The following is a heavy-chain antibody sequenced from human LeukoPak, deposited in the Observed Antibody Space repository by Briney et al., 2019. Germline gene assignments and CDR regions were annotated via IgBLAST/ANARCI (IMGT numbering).Heavy chain of an antibody. Sequence: GASVKVSCTASSNTFSSYGISWVRQAPGQGLEWMGWISPYNGNTNSAQKFQGRVTMTTDTSTSAAYMELRSLRSDDTAVYYCARDNTWYFDLWGRGTLVTVSS. J-gene: IGHJ2*01. CDR2: ISPYNGNT. V-gene: IGHV1-18*01. CDR3: ARDNTWYFDL. D-gene: IGHD2/OR15-2a*01. CDR1: SNTFSSYG.